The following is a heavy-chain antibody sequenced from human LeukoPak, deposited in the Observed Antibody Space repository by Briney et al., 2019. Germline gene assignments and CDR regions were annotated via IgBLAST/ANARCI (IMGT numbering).Heavy chain of an antibody. Sequence: TGGSLRLSCAVSGFPFSNYAMSWVRQAPGKGLEWVSAISGSGDTTYYANSVKGRFTISRDNSKNTLYLQMNSLKAEDTAVYYCAKDRSYYFDHWGQGTLVTVSS. CDR2: ISGSGDTT. J-gene: IGHJ4*02. V-gene: IGHV3-23*01. CDR3: AKDRSYYFDH. CDR1: GFPFSNYA. D-gene: IGHD1-26*01.